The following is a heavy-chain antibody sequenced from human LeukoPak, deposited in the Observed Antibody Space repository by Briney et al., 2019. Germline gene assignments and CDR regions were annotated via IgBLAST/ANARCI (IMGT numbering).Heavy chain of an antibody. V-gene: IGHV3-7*03. J-gene: IGHJ4*02. CDR2: MQPDGGEK. Sequence: PGGSLRLSCAASAFTFRSYWMSWVRQAPGKGLEWVANMQPDGGEKYYVDSVKGRFTVSRDNAKSSLYLQMNSLRAEDTAVYYCARETPYGSLTFDYWGLGTRVTVSS. CDR1: AFTFRSYW. CDR3: ARETPYGSLTFDY. D-gene: IGHD3-10*01.